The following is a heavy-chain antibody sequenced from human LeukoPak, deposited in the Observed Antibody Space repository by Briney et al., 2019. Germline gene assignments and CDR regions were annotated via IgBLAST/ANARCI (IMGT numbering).Heavy chain of an antibody. D-gene: IGHD3-10*01. J-gene: IGHJ4*02. Sequence: SETLTLTCPVSGPSTSSYYSSWIRQPPGKGLEWIGYIYDSGSTNYTPALKSRVTMSVDTSKNQFSLKLSSVTAADTAVYYCARGVGYRGYFDYWGQGTLVTVSS. CDR3: ARGVGYRGYFDY. CDR2: IYDSGST. V-gene: IGHV4-59*08. CDR1: GPSTSSYY.